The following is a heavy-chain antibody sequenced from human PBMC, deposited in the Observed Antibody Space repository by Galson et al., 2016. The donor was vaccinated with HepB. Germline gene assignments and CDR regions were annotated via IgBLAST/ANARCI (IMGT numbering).Heavy chain of an antibody. Sequence: AVYGGSFSGYYWSWIRQPPGKGLEWIGEINHSGSTNYNPSLKSRVTISVDTSKNQFSLKLSSVTAADTAVYYCARGDNPDYGDYASAYYYMDVWGKGTTVTVSS. D-gene: IGHD4-17*01. CDR2: INHSGST. V-gene: IGHV4-34*01. J-gene: IGHJ6*03. CDR1: GGSFSGYY. CDR3: ARGDNPDYGDYASAYYYMDV.